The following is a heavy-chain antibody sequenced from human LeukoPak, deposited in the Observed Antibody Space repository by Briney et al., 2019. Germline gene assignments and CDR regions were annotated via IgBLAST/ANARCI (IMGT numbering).Heavy chain of an antibody. J-gene: IGHJ4*02. CDR2: IWYDGGNK. CDR1: GFTFSDYG. CDR3: ARGYDYRTTGYWGIDY. Sequence: GGSLTLSCAASGFTFSDYGMHWVRQAPGKGLEWVALIWYDGGNKYYADSVKGRYTISRDNSKNTLYLQMSSLRTEDTAVYYCARGYDYRTTGYWGIDYWGQGTLVTVSS. D-gene: IGHD3-22*01. V-gene: IGHV3-33*08.